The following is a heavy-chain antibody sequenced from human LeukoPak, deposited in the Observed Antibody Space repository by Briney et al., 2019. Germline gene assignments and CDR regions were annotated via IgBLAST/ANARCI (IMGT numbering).Heavy chain of an antibody. D-gene: IGHD2-15*01. Sequence: GGSLRLSCAASGFTFSSYGMHWVRQAPGKGLEWVAVIWYDGSNKYYADSVKGRFTISRDNSKNTLYLQMNSLRAEDTAVYYCARDREVYCSGGSCSDFGYWGQGTLVTVSS. V-gene: IGHV3-33*01. CDR2: IWYDGSNK. J-gene: IGHJ4*02. CDR1: GFTFSSYG. CDR3: ARDREVYCSGGSCSDFGY.